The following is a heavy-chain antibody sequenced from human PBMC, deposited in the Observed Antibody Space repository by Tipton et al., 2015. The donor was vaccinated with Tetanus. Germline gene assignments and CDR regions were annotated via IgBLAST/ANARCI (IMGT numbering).Heavy chain of an antibody. J-gene: IGHJ4*02. D-gene: IGHD2-2*01. V-gene: IGHV3-7*01. CDR1: GFTFSSYW. CDR2: IKQDGSAK. CDR3: ARGLCTSSSCPKHFFDY. Sequence: GSLRLSCAASGFTFSSYWMSWVRQAPGKGLEWVANIKQDGSAKYYVDSVKGRFTISRDNAKNSLYLQMNSLRAEDTAVYYCARGLCTSSSCPKHFFDYWGQGPLVTVSS.